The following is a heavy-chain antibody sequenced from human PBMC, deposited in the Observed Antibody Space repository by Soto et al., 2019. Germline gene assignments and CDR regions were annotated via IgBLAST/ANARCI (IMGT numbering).Heavy chain of an antibody. CDR1: GFTFGNFG. Sequence: QVQLVESGGGVVQPGRSLRLSCAASGFTFGNFGIHWVRQAPGKGLEWVADISNDGTDQYYADSVKGRFTISRDNSKNTLYLQMNSLRAEYTAVYYCARGCSGGTNCFYFDFWGQGILVTVSS. CDR3: ARGCSGGTNCFYFDF. CDR2: ISNDGTDQ. V-gene: IGHV3-30*03. D-gene: IGHD6-13*01. J-gene: IGHJ4*02.